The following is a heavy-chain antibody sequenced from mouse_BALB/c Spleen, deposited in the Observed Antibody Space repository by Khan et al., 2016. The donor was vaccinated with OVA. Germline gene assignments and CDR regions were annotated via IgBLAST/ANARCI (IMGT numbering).Heavy chain of an antibody. CDR3: ARAGYYPYCDV. D-gene: IGHD2-3*01. CDR1: GYSITSGYN. CDR2: IHYSGST. V-gene: IGHV3-1*02. Sequence: EVQLLESGPDLVKPSQSLSLTCTVTGYSITSGYNWHWIRQFPGDKLEWMGYIHYSGSTNYSPSLKSRISLTRDTSRNQFFLQLSSVTTEDTATYDVARAGYYPYCDVWGAGTTGTVSS. J-gene: IGHJ1*01.